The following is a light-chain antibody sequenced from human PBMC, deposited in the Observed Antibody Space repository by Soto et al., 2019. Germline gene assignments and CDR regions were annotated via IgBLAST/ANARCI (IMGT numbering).Light chain of an antibody. V-gene: IGLV2-14*01. J-gene: IGLJ2*01. CDR3: SSNTSSGSIDV. CDR1: SSDVGGYKY. Sequence: QSALTQPASVSGSPGQSITISCTGTSSDVGGYKYVSWYQQHPGKAPKLMIYDVSDRPSGVSNRFSGSKSGNTASLTISGLQAEDEADYYCSSNTSSGSIDVFGRGTKLTVL. CDR2: DVS.